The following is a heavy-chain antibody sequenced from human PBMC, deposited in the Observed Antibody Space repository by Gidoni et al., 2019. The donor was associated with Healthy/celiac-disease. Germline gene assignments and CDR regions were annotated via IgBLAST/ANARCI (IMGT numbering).Heavy chain of an antibody. J-gene: IGHJ6*02. CDR3: ARDRYHLLPEERPYYYYYGMDV. Sequence: EVQLVESGGGLVKPGGYLRLSCAASGFPCRRSSMNWVRQAPGKGLDWVSSIRSSSSYIYYADSVKGRFTISRDNAKNSLYLQMNSLRAEDTAVYYCARDRYHLLPEERPYYYYYGMDVWGQGTTVTVSS. CDR1: GFPCRRSS. CDR2: IRSSSSYI. D-gene: IGHD2-2*01. V-gene: IGHV3-21*01.